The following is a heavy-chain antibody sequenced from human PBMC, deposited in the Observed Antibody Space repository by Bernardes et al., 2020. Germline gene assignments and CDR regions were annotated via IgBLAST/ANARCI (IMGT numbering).Heavy chain of an antibody. CDR1: GYTFTSYG. CDR2: ISAYNGNT. V-gene: IGHV1-18*01. J-gene: IGHJ6*02. Sequence: ASVKVSCKASGYTFTSYGISWVRQAPGQGLEWMGWISAYNGNTNYAQKLQGRVTMTTDTSTSTAYMELRSLRSDDTAVYYCARDVLNYYDSHGYYERYYYYYGMDVWGQGTTVTVSS. D-gene: IGHD3-22*01. CDR3: ARDVLNYYDSHGYYERYYYYYGMDV.